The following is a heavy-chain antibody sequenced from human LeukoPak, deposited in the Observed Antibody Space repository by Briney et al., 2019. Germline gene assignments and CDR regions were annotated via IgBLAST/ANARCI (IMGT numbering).Heavy chain of an antibody. V-gene: IGHV3-11*03. D-gene: IGHD3-22*01. J-gene: IGHJ4*02. CDR1: GFTFSDYY. Sequence: GGSLRLSCAASGFTFSDYYMSWIRQAPGKGLEWVSYISSSSSYTNYADSVKGRFTISRDNAKNSLYLQMISLRAEDTAVYYCARLNYYDSSGYPYRVSYFDYWGQGTLVTVSS. CDR3: ARLNYYDSSGYPYRVSYFDY. CDR2: ISSSSSYT.